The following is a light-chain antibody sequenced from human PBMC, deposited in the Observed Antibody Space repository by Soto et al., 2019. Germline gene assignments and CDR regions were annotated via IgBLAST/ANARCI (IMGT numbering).Light chain of an antibody. CDR2: DAS. CDR3: QQRSTLYT. Sequence: DIVLTQSPATLSLSPGERATLSCRASQSVSSYLAWYQQKPGQAPRLLIYDASNWASGIPSRFSGSGSGTDFTPTISSLQAEDFAVYYCQQRSTLYTFGQGTKLEIK. CDR1: QSVSSY. J-gene: IGKJ2*01. V-gene: IGKV3-11*01.